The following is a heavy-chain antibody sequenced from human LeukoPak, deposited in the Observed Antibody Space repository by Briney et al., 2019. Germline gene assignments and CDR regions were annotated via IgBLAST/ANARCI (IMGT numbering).Heavy chain of an antibody. J-gene: IGHJ4*02. CDR3: ARDNYGDYTY. V-gene: IGHV3-7*01. CDR2: IKEDGSDK. Sequence: GGSLRLSCVASGFSYSNYWMSWVRQAPGKGLEWVATIKEDGSDKSYVDSVKGRFTISRDNAKNSLYLQMNSLRVEDTAVYYCARDNYGDYTYWGQGTLVTASS. CDR1: GFSYSNYW. D-gene: IGHD2-21*02.